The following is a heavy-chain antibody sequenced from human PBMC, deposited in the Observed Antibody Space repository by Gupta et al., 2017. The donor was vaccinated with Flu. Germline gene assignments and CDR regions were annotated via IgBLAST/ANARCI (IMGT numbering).Heavy chain of an antibody. CDR1: SNY. Sequence: SNYWSWIRQPAGKGLEWIGRIYTNETTNYNRSLKSRVTMSVDKSKNQFSLKLSSVTAADTAVYYGARVDIKRGWFDPWGQGTLVTVSS. J-gene: IGHJ5*02. D-gene: IGHD2-2*03. V-gene: IGHV4-4*07. CDR3: ARVDIKRGWFDP. CDR2: IYTNETT.